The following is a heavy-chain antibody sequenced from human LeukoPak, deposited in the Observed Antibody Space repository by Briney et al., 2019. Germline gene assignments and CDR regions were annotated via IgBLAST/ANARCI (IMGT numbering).Heavy chain of an antibody. J-gene: IGHJ4*02. V-gene: IGHV4-4*07. CDR2: IYTSGST. CDR3: ARNSYYGSGSYIGI. Sequence: SETLSLTCTVSGGSISGYFCNWIRQPAGKGLEWIGRIYTSGSTSYNPSLESRVTLSVDTSRNQFSLKLNSVTAADTAIYYCARNSYYGSGSYIGIWGQGTLVTVSS. CDR1: GGSISGYF. D-gene: IGHD3-10*01.